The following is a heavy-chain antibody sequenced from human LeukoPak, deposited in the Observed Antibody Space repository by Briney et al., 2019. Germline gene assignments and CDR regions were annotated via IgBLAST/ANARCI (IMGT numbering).Heavy chain of an antibody. CDR1: GYXFTNYW. CDR2: IYPGDFDT. D-gene: IGHD5-24*01. J-gene: IGHJ2*01. Sequence: GESLKISCNGSGYXFTNYWIGWVRQMPGKGLEWMGIIYPGDFDTRYSPSFQGQVTISADKSSSTAYLQWSSLKASDTAMYYCARLPIGRNGYDWYFNLWGRGTLVTVSS. CDR3: ARLPIGRNGYDWYFNL. V-gene: IGHV5-51*01.